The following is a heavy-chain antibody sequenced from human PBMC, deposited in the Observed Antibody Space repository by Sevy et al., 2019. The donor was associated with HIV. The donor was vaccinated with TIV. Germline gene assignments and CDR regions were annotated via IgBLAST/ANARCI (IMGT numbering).Heavy chain of an antibody. CDR3: ARLYYYDSSGYYYSDYYYGMDV. CDR2: IYPGDSDT. CDR1: GYSFTSYW. D-gene: IGHD3-22*01. J-gene: IGHJ6*02. Sequence: GESLKISCKGSGYSFTSYWIGWVRQMPGKGLEWMGIIYPGDSDTRYSPSFQGQVTISADKSISTAYLQWSSLQASDTAMYYCARLYYYDSSGYYYSDYYYGMDVWGQGTTVTVSS. V-gene: IGHV5-51*01.